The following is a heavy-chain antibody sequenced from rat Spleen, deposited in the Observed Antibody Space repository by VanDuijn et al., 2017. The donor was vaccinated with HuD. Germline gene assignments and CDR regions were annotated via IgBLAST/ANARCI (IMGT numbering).Heavy chain of an antibody. CDR2: ISYEGSST. CDR3: ARDDGTSFDY. D-gene: IGHD1-12*02. Sequence: EVQLVESGGGLVQPGRSMKLSCAASGFTFSDYYMAWVRQAPKKGLEWVASISYEGSSTYYGDSVKGRFTISRDNAKSTLYLQMNSLRSEDTATYYCARDDGTSFDYWGQGVMVTVSS. CDR1: GFTFSDYY. J-gene: IGHJ2*01. V-gene: IGHV5-22*01.